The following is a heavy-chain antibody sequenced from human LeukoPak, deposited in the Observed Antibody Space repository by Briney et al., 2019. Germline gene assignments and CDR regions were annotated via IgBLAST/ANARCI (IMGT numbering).Heavy chain of an antibody. CDR3: AQLPGYGDYSSNWFDP. J-gene: IGHJ5*02. CDR2: ISGSGSST. CDR1: EFTFSNYA. V-gene: IGHV3-23*01. Sequence: PGGSLRLSCAASEFTFSNYAMSWVRQAPGKGLEWVSAISGSGSSTYYADSVKGRFTISRDNSKNTLYLQMNSLRAEDTAVYYCAQLPGYGDYSSNWFDPWGQGTLVTVSS. D-gene: IGHD4-17*01.